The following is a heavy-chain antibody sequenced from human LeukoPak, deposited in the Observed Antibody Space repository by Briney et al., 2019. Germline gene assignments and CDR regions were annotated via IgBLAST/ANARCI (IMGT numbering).Heavy chain of an antibody. V-gene: IGHV5-51*01. D-gene: IGHD5-18*01. CDR1: GYSFTSYW. Sequence: GESLKISCKGSGYSFTSYWIGWVRQMPGKGLERMGIIYPGDSDTRYSPSFQGQVTISADKSISTAYLQWSSLKASDTAMYYCARPTSGIQLWDRGYNWFDPWGQGTLVTVSS. J-gene: IGHJ5*02. CDR2: IYPGDSDT. CDR3: ARPTSGIQLWDRGYNWFDP.